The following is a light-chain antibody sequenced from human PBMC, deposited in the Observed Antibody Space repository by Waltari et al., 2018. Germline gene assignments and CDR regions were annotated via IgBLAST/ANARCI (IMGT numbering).Light chain of an antibody. J-gene: IGKJ2*01. CDR2: LTS. Sequence: DIVMTQSPDSLAVSLGERATINCKSSQNVLYGSDNKNYLAWFQQKPGQPPKLLIYLTSTRASGVPDRFSCSGSGTDFTLTISSLQAEDVAVYYCQQFYTTPPMFTFGQGTKVEIK. CDR1: QNVLYGSDNKNY. V-gene: IGKV4-1*01. CDR3: QQFYTTPPMFT.